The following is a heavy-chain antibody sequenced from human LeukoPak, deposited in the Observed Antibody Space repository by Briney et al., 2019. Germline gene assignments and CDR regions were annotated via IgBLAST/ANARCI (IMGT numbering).Heavy chain of an antibody. D-gene: IGHD3-10*01. CDR2: IKQDGFEK. J-gene: IGHJ4*02. V-gene: IGHV3-7*01. CDR1: GFTFSNYW. Sequence: GGSLRLSCAASGFTFSNYWMTWVRQAPGKGLEWVANIKQDGFEKYYVDSVKGRFTISRDNAKNSLYLQMNSLRVEDTAVYYCARASRLVNYFDYWGQGTLVTVSS. CDR3: ARASRLVNYFDY.